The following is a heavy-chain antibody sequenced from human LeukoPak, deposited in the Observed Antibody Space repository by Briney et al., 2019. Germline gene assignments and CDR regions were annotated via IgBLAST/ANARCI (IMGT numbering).Heavy chain of an antibody. CDR1: GFTFTSSA. D-gene: IGHD3-22*01. CDR2: IVVGSGNT. Sequence: SVKVSCKASGFTFTSSAMQWVRQARGQRLEWRGWIVVGSGNTNYAQKFQERVTITRDMSTSTAYMELSSLRSEDTAVYYCAAVSTYYYDSSGYPPWGQGTLVTVSS. CDR3: AAVSTYYYDSSGYPP. V-gene: IGHV1-58*02. J-gene: IGHJ5*02.